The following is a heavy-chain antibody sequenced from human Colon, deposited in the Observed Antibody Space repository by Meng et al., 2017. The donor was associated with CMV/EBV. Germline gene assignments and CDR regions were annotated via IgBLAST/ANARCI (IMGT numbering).Heavy chain of an antibody. V-gene: IGHV4-59*01. CDR2: SSSIGTT. D-gene: IGHD1-14*01. J-gene: IGHJ4*02. CDR1: DDSFSSYY. CDR3: ARDGGGRNRYLLFDY. Sequence: SETPSLTCTVSDDSFSSYYWSWIRQSPERGLEWIGYSSSIGTTNYNPSLQSRSTVSVDTSRRQVYLKLTSVTAADAAVYYCARDGGGRNRYLLFDYWSQGKLVTVSS.